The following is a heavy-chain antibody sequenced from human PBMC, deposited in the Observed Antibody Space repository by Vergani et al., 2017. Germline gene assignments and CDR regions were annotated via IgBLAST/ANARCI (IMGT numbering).Heavy chain of an antibody. V-gene: IGHV1-2*02. Sequence: QVQLVQSGAEVKKPGASVKVLCKASGYTFSDHHLHWVRQAPGQGLEWVGWININSGATKVAQKFQGRITMGTDTSISTGYMELSSLRSDDTAVYYCARLASVVVPAARPLDLWGQGTLITVSS. D-gene: IGHD2-2*01. CDR2: ININSGAT. J-gene: IGHJ4*02. CDR1: GYTFSDHH. CDR3: ARLASVVVPAARPLDL.